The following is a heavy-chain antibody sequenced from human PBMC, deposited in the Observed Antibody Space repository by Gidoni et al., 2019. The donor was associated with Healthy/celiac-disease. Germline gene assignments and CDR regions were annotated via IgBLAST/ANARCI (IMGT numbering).Heavy chain of an antibody. J-gene: IGHJ4*02. CDR3: ARVVGATFLFDY. CDR2: ISYDGSNK. Sequence: QVQLVESGGGVVQPGRSLRLSCAASGFTFSSYAMHWVRQAPGKGLEWVAVISYDGSNKYYVDSVKGRFTISRDNSKNTLYLQMNSLRAEDTAVYYCARVVGATFLFDYWGQGTLVTVSS. CDR1: GFTFSSYA. D-gene: IGHD1-26*01. V-gene: IGHV3-30-3*01.